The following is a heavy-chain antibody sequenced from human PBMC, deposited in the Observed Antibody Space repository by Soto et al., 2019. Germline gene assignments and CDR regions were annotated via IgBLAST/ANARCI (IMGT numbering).Heavy chain of an antibody. D-gene: IGHD6-19*01. CDR2: IYPGDSDT. V-gene: IGHV5-51*01. J-gene: IGHJ6*02. CDR3: ARHSSNFRYYYYAMDV. CDR1: GYSFTSYW. Sequence: GESLKISCRASGYSFTSYWIGWVRQLPGKGLEWMGIIYPGDSDTRYSPSFQGHVTITVDKSTSTAYLQWNTLKASDTAMYYCARHSSNFRYYYYAMDVWVQGTTVTVYS.